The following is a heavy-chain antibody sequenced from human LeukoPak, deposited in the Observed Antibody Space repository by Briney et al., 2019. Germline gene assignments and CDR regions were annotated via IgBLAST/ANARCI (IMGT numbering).Heavy chain of an antibody. Sequence: GGSLRLSCAASGFTFSSYSMNWVRQAPGKGLECVSSISPDGRDTYYADSVKGRFTISRDNARNSVFLQMNSLRAEDTAVYSCVAGEFSFDFWGQGALVTVSS. V-gene: IGHV3-21*01. J-gene: IGHJ4*02. D-gene: IGHD3-10*01. CDR3: VAGEFSFDF. CDR1: GFTFSSYS. CDR2: ISPDGRDT.